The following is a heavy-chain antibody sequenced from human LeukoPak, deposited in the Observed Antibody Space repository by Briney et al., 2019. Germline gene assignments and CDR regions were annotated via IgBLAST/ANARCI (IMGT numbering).Heavy chain of an antibody. Sequence: TPSETLSLTCTVSGASIRSGDYYWSWIRQPPGKGLEWIGYTYDSGSTYYNPSLKSRVTISVDTSKNQFSLKLSSVTAADTAVYYCARVRIITGTTYYYYGMDVWGQGTTVTVSS. V-gene: IGHV4-61*08. CDR3: ARVRIITGTTYYYYGMDV. CDR1: GASIRSGDYY. D-gene: IGHD1-7*01. J-gene: IGHJ6*02. CDR2: TYDSGST.